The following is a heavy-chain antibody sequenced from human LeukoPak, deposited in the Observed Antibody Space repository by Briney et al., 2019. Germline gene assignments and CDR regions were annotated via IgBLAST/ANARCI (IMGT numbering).Heavy chain of an antibody. D-gene: IGHD3-22*01. V-gene: IGHV3-53*01. CDR2: IYSGGST. CDR3: ARDLAYYYDSSGHKAGY. CDR1: GFTVSSNY. Sequence: GGSLRLSCAASGFTVSSNYMSWVRQAPGKGLEWVSVIYSGGSTYYADSVKGRFTISRDNSKNTLYLQMNSLRAEDTAVYYCARDLAYYYDSSGHKAGYWGQGTLVTVSS. J-gene: IGHJ4*02.